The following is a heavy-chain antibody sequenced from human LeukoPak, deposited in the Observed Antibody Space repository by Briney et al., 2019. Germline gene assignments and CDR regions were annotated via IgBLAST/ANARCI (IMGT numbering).Heavy chain of an antibody. J-gene: IGHJ5*02. CDR3: ARVARVTMVRGVWFDP. CDR2: INPNSGGT. Sequence: ASVKVSCKASGYTFTGYYMHWVRQAPGQGLEWMGWINPNSGGTNYAQKFQGRVTMTRDTSISTAYMELSRLRSDDTAMYYCARVARVTMVRGVWFDPWGQGTLVTVSS. CDR1: GYTFTGYY. D-gene: IGHD3-10*01. V-gene: IGHV1-2*02.